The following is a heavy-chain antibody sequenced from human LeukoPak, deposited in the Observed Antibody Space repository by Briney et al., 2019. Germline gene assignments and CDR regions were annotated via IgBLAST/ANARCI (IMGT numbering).Heavy chain of an antibody. D-gene: IGHD3-10*01. CDR2: IYYSGST. Sequence: SETLSLTCTVPGGSISSGGYYWSWIRQHPGKGLEWIGYIYYSGSTYYNPSLKSRVTISVDTSKNQFSLKLSSVTAADTAVYYCARFYGSGSYYHYYFDYWGQGTLVTVSS. J-gene: IGHJ4*02. CDR3: ARFYGSGSYYHYYFDY. V-gene: IGHV4-31*03. CDR1: GGSISSGGYY.